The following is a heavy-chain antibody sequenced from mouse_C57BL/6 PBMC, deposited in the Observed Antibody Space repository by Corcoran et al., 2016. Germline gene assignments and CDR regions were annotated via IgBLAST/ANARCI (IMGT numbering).Heavy chain of an antibody. J-gene: IGHJ3*01. Sequence: EVQLQQSGPELVKPGASVKISCKASGYTFPDYYMNWVKQSHGKSLEWIGDINPNNGGTSYNQKFKGKATLTVDKSSSTAYMELRSLTSEDSAVYYCARKDSKGFAYWGQGTLVTVSA. CDR2: INPNNGGT. V-gene: IGHV1-26*01. CDR1: GYTFPDYY. CDR3: ARKDSKGFAY.